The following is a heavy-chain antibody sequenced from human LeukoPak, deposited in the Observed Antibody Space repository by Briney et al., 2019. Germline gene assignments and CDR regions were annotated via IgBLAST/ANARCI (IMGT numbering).Heavy chain of an antibody. V-gene: IGHV4-4*09. CDR1: GGSISSYY. J-gene: IGHJ4*02. D-gene: IGHD1-26*01. Sequence: SETLSLTCTVSGGSISSYYWSWIRQPPGKGLEWIGYIYTSGSTNYNPSLKSRVTISVDTSKNQFSLKLSSVTAADTAVYYCARSDSGSYYHYIDYWGQGTLVTVSS. CDR3: ARSDSGSYYHYIDY. CDR2: IYTSGST.